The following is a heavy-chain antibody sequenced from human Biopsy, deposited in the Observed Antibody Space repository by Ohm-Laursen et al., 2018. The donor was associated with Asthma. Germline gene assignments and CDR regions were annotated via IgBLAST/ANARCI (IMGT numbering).Heavy chain of an antibody. J-gene: IGHJ3*02. CDR3: ARESGQDSGGTGAFDR. V-gene: IGHV3-30*03. CDR1: GFVFSQSG. CDR2: ISSDGHNK. D-gene: IGHD4-23*01. Sequence: SLRLSCTATGFVFSQSGMHWVRQAPGKGLEWVALISSDGHNKYYKDSVKGRFTISRDDSKLRLYLEINSLRVEDSAVYYCARESGQDSGGTGAFDRWGQGIMVAVSS.